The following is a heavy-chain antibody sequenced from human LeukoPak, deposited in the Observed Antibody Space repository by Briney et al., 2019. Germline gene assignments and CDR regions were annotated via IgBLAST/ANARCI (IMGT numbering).Heavy chain of an antibody. CDR2: INPNSGAT. CDR1: GYTFTGYY. V-gene: IGHV1-2*02. J-gene: IGHJ4*02. Sequence: ASVKVSCKASGYTFTGYYMHWVRQAPGQGLEWMGWINPNSGATNYAQKFQGRVTMTRDTSISTAYMELSRLRSDDTAVYYCARDRRGAYGDYATSYWGQGTLVTVSS. CDR3: ARDRRGAYGDYATSY. D-gene: IGHD4-17*01.